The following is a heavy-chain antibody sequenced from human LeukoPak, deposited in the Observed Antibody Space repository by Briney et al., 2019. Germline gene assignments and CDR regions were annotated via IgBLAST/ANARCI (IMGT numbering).Heavy chain of an antibody. CDR2: ISWNSGSI. J-gene: IGHJ4*02. CDR1: GFTFDDYA. D-gene: IGHD2-2*01. Sequence: GRSLRLSCAASGFTFDDYAMHWVRQAPGKGLEWVSGISWNSGSIGYAGSVKGRFTISRDNAKNSLYLQMNSLRAEDTALYYCAKASVVVPPFFDYWGQGTLVTVSS. CDR3: AKASVVVPPFFDY. V-gene: IGHV3-9*01.